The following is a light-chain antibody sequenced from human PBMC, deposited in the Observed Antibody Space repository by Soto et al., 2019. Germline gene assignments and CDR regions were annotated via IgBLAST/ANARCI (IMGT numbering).Light chain of an antibody. V-gene: IGKV3-15*01. CDR2: DSS. CDR3: QQYKNWPPIT. CDR1: QGIGST. Sequence: IVLTQSPAALSVSLGERVTLSCRASQGIGSTLAWYQQKPGQTPRLLIYDSSTRAIGIPTRFSGSRSGTEFTLTINGLQSEDFAVYYCQQYKNWPPITFGQGTRLEIK. J-gene: IGKJ5*01.